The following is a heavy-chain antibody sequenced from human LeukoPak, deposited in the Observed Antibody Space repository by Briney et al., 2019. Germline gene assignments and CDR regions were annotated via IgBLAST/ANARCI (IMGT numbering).Heavy chain of an antibody. CDR3: ARHQGRLQWEY. Sequence: SQTLSLTCTVSGGSISSGSYYWSWIRQPAGKGLEWIGRIYAAETDFNPSLKSRLTMSIDTSKNQFSLKLRSVTAADTAVYYCARHQGRLQWEYWGQGTLVTVSS. D-gene: IGHD5-24*01. V-gene: IGHV4-61*02. CDR2: IYAAET. CDR1: GGSISSGSYY. J-gene: IGHJ4*02.